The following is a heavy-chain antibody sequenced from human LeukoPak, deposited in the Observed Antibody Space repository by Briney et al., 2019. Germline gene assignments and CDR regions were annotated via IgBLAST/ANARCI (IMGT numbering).Heavy chain of an antibody. CDR2: ISGSGGST. J-gene: IGHJ4*02. Sequence: GGSLRLSCAASGFTFSSHAMSWVRQAPGKGLEWVSAISGSGGSTYYADSVKGRFTISRDNSKNTLYLQMNSLRAEDTAVYYCAKDRGYCSGGSCSRRNYFDYWGQGTLVTVSS. D-gene: IGHD2-15*01. CDR3: AKDRGYCSGGSCSRRNYFDY. CDR1: GFTFSSHA. V-gene: IGHV3-23*01.